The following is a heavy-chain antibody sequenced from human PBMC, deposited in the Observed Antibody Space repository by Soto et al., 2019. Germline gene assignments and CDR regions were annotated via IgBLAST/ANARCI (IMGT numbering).Heavy chain of an antibody. CDR1: GYTFTSYG. V-gene: IGHV1-18*01. CDR3: ARDRLIIAAAVRTSEGY. Sequence: QVQLVQSGAEVKKPGASVKVSCKASGYTFTSYGISWVRQAPGQGLEWMGWISAYNGNTNYARKLQGRVTMTTDTYTSTAYMELRSMRSDDTAVYYCARDRLIIAAAVRTSEGYWGQGTLVTVSS. D-gene: IGHD6-13*01. CDR2: ISAYNGNT. J-gene: IGHJ4*02.